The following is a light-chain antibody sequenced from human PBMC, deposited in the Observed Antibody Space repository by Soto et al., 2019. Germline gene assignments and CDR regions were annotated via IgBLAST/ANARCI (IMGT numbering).Light chain of an antibody. CDR2: DVS. V-gene: IGLV2-14*03. J-gene: IGLJ1*01. CDR3: SSYTTSNTRQIV. Sequence: QSALTQPASVSGCPGRSITISCTGTSSDVGGYNYVSWYQHHPGKAPKLMIFDVSNRPSGVSNRFSGSKSGNTASLTISGLQPEDEADYYCSSYTTSNTRQIVFGTGTKVTVL. CDR1: SSDVGGYNY.